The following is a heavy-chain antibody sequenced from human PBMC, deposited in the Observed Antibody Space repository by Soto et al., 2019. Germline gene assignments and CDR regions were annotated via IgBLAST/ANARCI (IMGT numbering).Heavy chain of an antibody. Sequence: SETLSLTCTVSGGSISTYYWSWIRQPPGKGLEWIGYIFNIGSTYYNPSLKSRVTMSVDTSKNQFSLNLISVTAADTAVYYCARERAAATPYNWFDPWGQGTLVTVSS. V-gene: IGHV4-59*01. D-gene: IGHD6-13*01. CDR2: IFNIGST. CDR3: ARERAAATPYNWFDP. J-gene: IGHJ5*02. CDR1: GGSISTYY.